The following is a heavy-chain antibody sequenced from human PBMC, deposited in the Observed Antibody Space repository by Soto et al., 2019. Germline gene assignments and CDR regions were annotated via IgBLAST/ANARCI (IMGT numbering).Heavy chain of an antibody. CDR3: ARVASPSCHECIVL. CDR2: IYYSGST. J-gene: IGHJ5*02. CDR1: GCSISTSSYY. D-gene: IGHD2-2*01. V-gene: IGHV4-39*01. Sequence: ETLSLTCSVAGCSISTSSYYWGWIRQPPGKGFEWIGSIYYSGSTYYNPSLKSRVTISVDTSKNQFSLKLSSVTAADTAVYYCARVASPSCHECIVLWGQGTLVTVSS.